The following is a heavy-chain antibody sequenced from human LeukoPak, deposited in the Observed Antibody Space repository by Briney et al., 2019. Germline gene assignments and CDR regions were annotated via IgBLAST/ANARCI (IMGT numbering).Heavy chain of an antibody. V-gene: IGHV4-59*01. CDR1: GGSISSYY. CDR2: IYYSGST. J-gene: IGHJ4*02. CDR3: ARDAGGGYFDY. Sequence: SETLSLTCTVSGGSISSYYWSWIRQPPGKGLEWIGYIYYSGSTNYNPSLKSRVTISVDTSKNQLSLKLSSVTAADTAVYYCARDAGGGYFDYWGQGTLVTVSS. D-gene: IGHD3-10*01.